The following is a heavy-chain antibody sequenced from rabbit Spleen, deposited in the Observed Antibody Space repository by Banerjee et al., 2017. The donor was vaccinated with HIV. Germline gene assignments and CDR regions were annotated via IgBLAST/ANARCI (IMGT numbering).Heavy chain of an antibody. V-gene: IGHV1S45*01. D-gene: IGHD7-1*01. CDR1: GFSFSSTSW. CDR3: AYIVGTGDQLDL. Sequence: QEQLEESGGDLVKPEGSLTLTCTASGFSFSSTSWICWVRQAPGKGLEWIGCIDIGYGSTWYANWAKGRFTISKTSSTTVTLQMTSLTAADTATYFCAYIVGTGDQLDLWGQGTLVTVS. J-gene: IGHJ3*01. CDR2: IDIGYGST.